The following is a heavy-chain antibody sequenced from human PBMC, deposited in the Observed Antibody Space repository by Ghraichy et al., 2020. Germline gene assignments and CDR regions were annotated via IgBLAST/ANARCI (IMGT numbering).Heavy chain of an antibody. D-gene: IGHD2-2*01. CDR1: GASNRNNY. V-gene: IGHV4-4*07. CDR3: ARGVHCSDTSCSFDN. Sequence: SETLSLTCTVFGASNRNNYWSWIRQPAGKGLEWIGRIYSIGGTNYNPSLRSRVTMSVDMSKRQLSLKVNSVTAADTAVYYCARGVHCSDTSCSFDNWGQGTLFTVSS. CDR2: IYSIGGT. J-gene: IGHJ4*02.